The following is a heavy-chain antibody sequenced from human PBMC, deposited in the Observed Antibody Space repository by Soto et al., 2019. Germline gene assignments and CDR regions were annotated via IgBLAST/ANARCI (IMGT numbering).Heavy chain of an antibody. CDR1: GGSISNSGHY. CDR3: AKRATGTYFDY. CDR2: IYYTGST. J-gene: IGHJ4*02. D-gene: IGHD1-1*01. Sequence: SETLSLTCTVSGGSISNSGHYWGWIRQPPGKGLEWIGNIYYTGSTYYNPSLKSRVTISVDKSKNQFSLKLSSVTAADTAVYYCAKRATGTYFDYWGQGTLVTVSS. V-gene: IGHV4-39*07.